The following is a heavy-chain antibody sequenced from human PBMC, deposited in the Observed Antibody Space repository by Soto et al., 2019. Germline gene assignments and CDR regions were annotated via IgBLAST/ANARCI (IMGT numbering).Heavy chain of an antibody. D-gene: IGHD2-15*01. Sequence: PSETLSLTCAVYGGCFGGYYWSWIRQPPGRGLEWVGEINHSGSTNYNPSLNTRVTISVDTSKNQFSPKLSSVTAADTAVYYCARGLYGRVVTPLSTDYYYYGMDVWGQGTTVTVSS. CDR2: INHSGST. J-gene: IGHJ6*02. CDR3: ARGLYGRVVTPLSTDYYYYGMDV. V-gene: IGHV4-34*01. CDR1: GGCFGGYY.